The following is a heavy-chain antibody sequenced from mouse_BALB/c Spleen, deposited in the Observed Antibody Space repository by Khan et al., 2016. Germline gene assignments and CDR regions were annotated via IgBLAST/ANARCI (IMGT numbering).Heavy chain of an antibody. CDR2: IDPANGNT. Sequence: IQLVQSGAELVKPGASVKLSCTASGFNIKDTYMHWVKQRPEQGLEWIGRIDPANGNTKYDQTFQGRATITADTSSNTAYLQLSSLTSDDTAVYYCARFYGNYVWYFDVWGAGTTVTVSS. V-gene: IGHV14-3*02. CDR3: ARFYGNYVWYFDV. D-gene: IGHD2-1*01. J-gene: IGHJ1*01. CDR1: GFNIKDTY.